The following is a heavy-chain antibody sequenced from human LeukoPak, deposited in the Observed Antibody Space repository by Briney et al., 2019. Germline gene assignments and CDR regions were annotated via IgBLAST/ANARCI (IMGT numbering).Heavy chain of an antibody. CDR1: GFTFSSYS. J-gene: IGHJ3*02. CDR3: AKAAAFDI. CDR2: MSNSGENT. Sequence: GGSLRLSCAASGFTFSSYSMQWVRQTPGKGLEWVGIMSNSGENTFYGEAVKGRFTISRDNSKNTLYLQMNSLRAEDTAVYYCAKAAAFDIWGQGTMVTVSS. V-gene: IGHV3-33*05.